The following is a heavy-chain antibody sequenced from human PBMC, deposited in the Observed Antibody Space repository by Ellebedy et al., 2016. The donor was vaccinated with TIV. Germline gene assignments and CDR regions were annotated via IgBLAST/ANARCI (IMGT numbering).Heavy chain of an antibody. J-gene: IGHJ6*02. CDR2: VNPSGGST. CDR3: ARSLYCGGDCGGVYYYFAMDV. CDR1: GYTFTSHY. D-gene: IGHD2-21*02. Sequence: AASVKVSCKASGYTFTSHYIHWVRQAPGQGLEWMGIVNPSGGSTRYAQKFQGRVTMTRDTSTSTVYMELSSLRSDDTAVYYCARSLYCGGDCGGVYYYFAMDVWGQGTTVTVSS. V-gene: IGHV1-46*01.